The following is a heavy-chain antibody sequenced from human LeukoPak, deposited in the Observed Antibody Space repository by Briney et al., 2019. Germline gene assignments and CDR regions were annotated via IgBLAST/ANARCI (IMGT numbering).Heavy chain of an antibody. D-gene: IGHD3-22*01. V-gene: IGHV3-7*03. CDR3: AREYYYDSSGYGAFDI. CDR2: IKEDGSEK. J-gene: IGHJ3*02. CDR1: GFTFTTYW. Sequence: GGSLRLSCAASGFTFTTYWMSWVRQAPGKGLEWVADIKEDGSEKSYVDSVKGRFTISRDNAKNSLYLQMNTLRAEDTAVYYCAREYYYDSSGYGAFDIWGQGTMVTVSS.